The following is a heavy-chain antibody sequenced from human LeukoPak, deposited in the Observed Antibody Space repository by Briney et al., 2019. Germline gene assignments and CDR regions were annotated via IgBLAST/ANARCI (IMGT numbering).Heavy chain of an antibody. CDR1: GFTFRTYG. J-gene: IGHJ3*02. D-gene: IGHD2-2*01. V-gene: IGHV3-30*02. CDR2: ILNDGTIK. CDR3: VKDPWDQLQDAFDI. Sequence: PGGSLRLSCAASGFTFRTYGMHWVRQAPGKGLEWVAFILNDGTIKHYSGSVKGRFTISRDNSRNSLYLQMMGLRPEDMAVYYCVKDPWDQLQDAFDIWGQGTMVTVSS.